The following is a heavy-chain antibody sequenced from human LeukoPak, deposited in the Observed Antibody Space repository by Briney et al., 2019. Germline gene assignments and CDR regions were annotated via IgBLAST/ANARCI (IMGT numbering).Heavy chain of an antibody. V-gene: IGHV1-69*13. CDR2: IIPIFGAA. D-gene: IGHD3-3*01. J-gene: IGHJ6*03. CDR3: ARVRIPSYYDFWSGYYRFGYYYYYMDV. Sequence: SVKVSCKASGGTFSIYVINWLRQAPGQGLEWMGGIIPIFGAANYTQQFQGRVTITADESTSTAYMELSRLRSDDTAVYYCARVRIPSYYDFWSGYYRFGYYYYYMDVWGKGTTVTVSS. CDR1: GGTFSIYV.